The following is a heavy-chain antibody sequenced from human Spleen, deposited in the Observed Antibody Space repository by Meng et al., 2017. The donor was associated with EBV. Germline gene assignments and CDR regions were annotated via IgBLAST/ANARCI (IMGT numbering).Heavy chain of an antibody. J-gene: IGHJ6*02. CDR1: GGSFSGYY. Sequence: QGQLQQWGAGLLKPSETLSLTCAVYGGSFSGYYWSWIRQPPGKGLEWIGEINHSGSTNYNPSLKSRVTISVDTSKNQFSLKLSSVTAADTAVYYCARGSTSSGMDVWGQGTTVTVSS. CDR2: INHSGST. V-gene: IGHV4-34*01. CDR3: ARGSTSSGMDV. D-gene: IGHD2-2*01.